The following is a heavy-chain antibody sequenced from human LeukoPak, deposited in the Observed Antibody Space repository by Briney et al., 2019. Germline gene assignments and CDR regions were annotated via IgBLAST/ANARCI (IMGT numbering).Heavy chain of an antibody. D-gene: IGHD3-22*01. CDR1: GYTFTGYY. CDR3: ARGALMMVITLGNWFDP. CDR2: INPNSGGT. Sequence: ASVKVSCKASGYTFTGYYMHWVRQAPGQGLEWMGWINPNSGGTNYAQKFQGRVTMTRDTSISTAYMELSRLRSDDTAVYYCARGALMMVITLGNWFDPWGQGTLVTVSS. J-gene: IGHJ5*02. V-gene: IGHV1-2*02.